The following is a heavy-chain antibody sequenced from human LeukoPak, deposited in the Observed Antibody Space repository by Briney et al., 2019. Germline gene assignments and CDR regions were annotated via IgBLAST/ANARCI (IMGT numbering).Heavy chain of an antibody. CDR2: ISGSGGNT. V-gene: IGHV3-23*01. CDR3: ARDRVGVLPLFAS. D-gene: IGHD1-26*01. Sequence: SEGSLRLSCAASGFTFSSYAMSWVRQAPGRGLEWVSTISGSGGNTYYADSVRGRFTISRDNSKNTLYLQMKSLGAEETALSYCARDRVGVLPLFASWGHGPLVPVSS. CDR1: GFTFSSYA. J-gene: IGHJ5*01.